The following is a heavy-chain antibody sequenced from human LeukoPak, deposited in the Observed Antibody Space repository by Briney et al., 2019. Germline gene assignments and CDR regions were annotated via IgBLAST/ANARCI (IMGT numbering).Heavy chain of an antibody. D-gene: IGHD5-18*01. J-gene: IGHJ5*02. Sequence: ASVKVSCKASGYTFTGYYMHWVRQAPGQGLEWMGWINPNSGGTNYAQKFQGRVTMTRDTSISTAYMELSRLRSDDTAVYYCARGGRSWSQYSYGKDWFDPWGQGTLVTVSS. CDR2: INPNSGGT. V-gene: IGHV1-2*02. CDR3: ARGGRSWSQYSYGKDWFDP. CDR1: GYTFTGYY.